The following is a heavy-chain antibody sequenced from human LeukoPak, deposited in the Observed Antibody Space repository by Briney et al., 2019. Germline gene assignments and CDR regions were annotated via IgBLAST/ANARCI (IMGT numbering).Heavy chain of an antibody. V-gene: IGHV3-21*01. CDR3: ARGGSESHNTFDI. Sequence: GGSLRLSCAASGFTFSNYFMNWVRQAPGKGLEWVSSISSSSSYIYYADSVKGRFTISRDNAKNSLYLQMNSLRPDDTAVYYCARGGSESHNTFDIWGQGTMVTVSS. D-gene: IGHD3-16*01. CDR2: ISSSSSYI. J-gene: IGHJ3*02. CDR1: GFTFSNYF.